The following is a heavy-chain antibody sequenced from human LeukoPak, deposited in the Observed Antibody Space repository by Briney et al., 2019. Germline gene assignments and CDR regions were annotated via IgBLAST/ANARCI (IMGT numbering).Heavy chain of an antibody. CDR2: ISSDGSSS. Sequence: PGRSPRLSCAASGFTFSNSWMHWVRQVPGKGLVWVSRISSDGSSSIYADSVKGRFTISRDNAKNTLYLQMNSLRAEDTAVYYCARMATAFDYWGQGTLVTVSS. D-gene: IGHD1-1*01. CDR3: ARMATAFDY. J-gene: IGHJ4*02. V-gene: IGHV3-74*01. CDR1: GFTFSNSW.